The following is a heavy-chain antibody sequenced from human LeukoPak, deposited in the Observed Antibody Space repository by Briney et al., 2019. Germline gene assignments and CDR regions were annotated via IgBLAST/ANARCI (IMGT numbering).Heavy chain of an antibody. CDR3: ARDSVLLLWFGESTPTYYGMDV. Sequence: SVKVSCKASGGTFSSYAISWVRQAPGQGLEWMGGIIPIFGTANYAQKFQGRVTITADESTSTAYMELSSLRSEDTAVYYCARDSVLLLWFGESTPTYYGMDVRGQGTTVTVSS. V-gene: IGHV1-69*01. CDR2: IIPIFGTA. J-gene: IGHJ6*02. CDR1: GGTFSSYA. D-gene: IGHD3-10*01.